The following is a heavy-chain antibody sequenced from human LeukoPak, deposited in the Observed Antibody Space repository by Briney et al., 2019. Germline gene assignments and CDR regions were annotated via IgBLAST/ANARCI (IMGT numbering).Heavy chain of an antibody. V-gene: IGHV3-7*01. CDR3: ATYSSSNGREFQY. CDR2: IQQHGSET. Sequence: GGSLRLSCEGSGFTFSNYWMSWVRQAPGKGLEWVANIQQHGSETYYGDSVKGRFTISRDNTKDSLYLQMNSLRAEDTAVYYCATYSSSNGREFQYWGQGTLVTVSS. CDR1: GFTFSNYW. J-gene: IGHJ1*01. D-gene: IGHD2-2*01.